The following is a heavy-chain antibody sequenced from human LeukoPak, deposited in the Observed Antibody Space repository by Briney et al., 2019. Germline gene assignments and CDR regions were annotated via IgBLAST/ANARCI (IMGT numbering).Heavy chain of an antibody. V-gene: IGHV3-23*01. CDR3: AKAYYYDPTESRHDY. CDR2: ISGSGGST. J-gene: IGHJ4*02. Sequence: GGSLRLSCAASGFTFSSYAMSWVRQAPGKGLEWVSAISGSGGSTYYADSVKGRFTISRDNSKNTLYLQMNSLRAEDTAVYYCAKAYYYDPTESRHDYWGQGTLVTVSS. CDR1: GFTFSSYA. D-gene: IGHD3-22*01.